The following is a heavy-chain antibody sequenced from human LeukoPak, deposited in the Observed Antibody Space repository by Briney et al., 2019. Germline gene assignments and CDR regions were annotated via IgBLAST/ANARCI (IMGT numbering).Heavy chain of an antibody. CDR3: ARDPYSGSYYRWAFDI. CDR2: IYYSGST. CDR1: GGSISSYY. J-gene: IGHJ3*02. V-gene: IGHV4-59*01. Sequence: SETLSLTCTVSGGSISSYYWSWIRQPPGKGLEWIGYIYYSGSTNYNTSLKSRVTISVDTSKNQFSLKLSSVTAADTAVYYCARDPYSGSYYRWAFDIWGQGTMVTVSS. D-gene: IGHD1-26*01.